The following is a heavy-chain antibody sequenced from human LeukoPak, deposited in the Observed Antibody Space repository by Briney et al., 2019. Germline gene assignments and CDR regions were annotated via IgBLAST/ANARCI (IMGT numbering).Heavy chain of an antibody. D-gene: IGHD5-18*01. Sequence: SETLSLTCTVSGGSISSSSYYWDWIRQPPGKGLEWIGSIYYSGSTYYNPSLKSRVTISVGTSKNQFSLKLSSVTAADTAVYYCARHVYSGGYSFYFDYWGQGTLVTVSS. CDR2: IYYSGST. V-gene: IGHV4-39*01. CDR1: GGSISSSSYY. CDR3: ARHVYSGGYSFYFDY. J-gene: IGHJ4*02.